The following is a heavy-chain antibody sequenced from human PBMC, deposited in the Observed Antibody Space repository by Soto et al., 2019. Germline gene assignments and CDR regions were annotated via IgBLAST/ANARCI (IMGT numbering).Heavy chain of an antibody. J-gene: IGHJ5*02. Sequence: SETLSLTCTVSGGSISSGDYYWSWIRQPPGKGLEWIGYIYYSGSTYYNPSLKSRVTISVDTSKNQFSLKLSSVTAADTAVYYCARVLTYYDFWSGSYARGGDWFDPWGQGTLVTVSS. CDR1: GGSISSGDYY. CDR3: ARVLTYYDFWSGSYARGGDWFDP. CDR2: IYYSGST. V-gene: IGHV4-30-4*01. D-gene: IGHD3-3*01.